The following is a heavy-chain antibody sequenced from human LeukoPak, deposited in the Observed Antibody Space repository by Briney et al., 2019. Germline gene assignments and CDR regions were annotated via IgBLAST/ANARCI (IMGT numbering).Heavy chain of an antibody. CDR1: GFTFSSYE. V-gene: IGHV3-48*03. CDR3: AKVGYYGPLRGGYFDY. J-gene: IGHJ4*02. Sequence: GGSLRLSCAASGFTFSSYEMNWVRQAPGKGLEWVSYISSSGSTIYYADSVKGRFTISRDNAKNSLYLQMNSLRAEDTALYYCAKVGYYGPLRGGYFDYWGQGTLVTVSS. CDR2: ISSSGSTI. D-gene: IGHD3-10*01.